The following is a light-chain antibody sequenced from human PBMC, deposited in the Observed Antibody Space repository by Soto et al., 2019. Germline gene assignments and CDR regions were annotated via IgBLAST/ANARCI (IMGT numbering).Light chain of an antibody. Sequence: DIQMTQSPSTLSASVGDRVTITCRASQSITKWLAWHQQRPGKAPKLLVYEASTLQSGVPSRFSGSASGTEFTLTISSLQPDDFATYYCQQLNSYPWTFGQGSKVDIK. CDR2: EAS. J-gene: IGKJ1*01. V-gene: IGKV1-5*03. CDR1: QSITKW. CDR3: QQLNSYPWT.